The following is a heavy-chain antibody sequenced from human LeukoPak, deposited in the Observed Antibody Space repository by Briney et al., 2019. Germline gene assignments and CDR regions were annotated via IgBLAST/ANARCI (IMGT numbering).Heavy chain of an antibody. J-gene: IGHJ4*02. CDR1: GFTFSNYW. V-gene: IGHV3-7*03. CDR3: ARAMGMGGYYYDY. CDR2: IKQDESEN. D-gene: IGHD3-22*01. Sequence: GGSLRLSCVASGFTFSNYWMSWVRQAPGKGLEWVANIKQDESENHYVDSVKGRFTISGDNSKSTLYLQMNSLRAEDTAVYYCARAMGMGGYYYDYWGQGTLVTVSS.